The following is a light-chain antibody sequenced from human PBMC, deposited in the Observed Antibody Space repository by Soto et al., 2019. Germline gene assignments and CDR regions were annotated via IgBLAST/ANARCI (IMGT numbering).Light chain of an antibody. CDR3: SSYADDDSLV. J-gene: IGLJ2*01. CDR1: SSDIGTYNS. CDR2: EVN. Sequence: QSVLTQPPSASGSPGQSVTISCTGTSSDIGTYNSVSWYQHHPGKAPKLMIYEVNKRPSGVPDRFSGSKSGKTASLTVSGLQAGDEADYYCSSYADDDSLVFGGGTKVT. V-gene: IGLV2-8*01.